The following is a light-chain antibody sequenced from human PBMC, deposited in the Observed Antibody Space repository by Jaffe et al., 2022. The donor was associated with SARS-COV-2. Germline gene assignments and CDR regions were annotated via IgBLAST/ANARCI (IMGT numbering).Light chain of an antibody. CDR2: GAS. Sequence: DIQMTQSPSSLSASVGDRVTITCRASQSISNYLNWYQQKPGKAPKVMIYGASSLRSGVPSRFSGSGSATDFSLTISSLQPEDFATYYCQQSYSSPWTFGQGTRVEI. J-gene: IGKJ1*01. V-gene: IGKV1-39*01. CDR3: QQSYSSPWT. CDR1: QSISNY.